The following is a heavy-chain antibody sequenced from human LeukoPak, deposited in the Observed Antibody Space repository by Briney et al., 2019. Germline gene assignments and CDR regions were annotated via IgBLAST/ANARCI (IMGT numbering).Heavy chain of an antibody. Sequence: GGSLRLSCAASGFTFSNAWMSWVRQAPGKGLEWVGRIKSKTDGGTTDCAAPVKGRFTISRDDSKNTLYLQMNSLKTEDTAVYYCTLCGVATPYYFDYWGQGTLVTVSS. CDR2: IKSKTDGGTT. CDR1: GFTFSNAW. V-gene: IGHV3-15*01. CDR3: TLCGVATPYYFDY. J-gene: IGHJ4*02. D-gene: IGHD5-12*01.